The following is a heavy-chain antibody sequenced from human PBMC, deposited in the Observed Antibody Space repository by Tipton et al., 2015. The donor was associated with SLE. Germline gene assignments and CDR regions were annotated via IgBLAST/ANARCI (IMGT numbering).Heavy chain of an antibody. J-gene: IGHJ4*02. Sequence: LRLSCTVSGGSISSYYWSWIRQPPGKGLEWIGYIYYSGSTNYNPSLKSRVTISVDTSKNQFSLKLSSVTAADTDVYYCARAPQGIFDYWGQGPLLTVSS. CDR1: GGSISSYY. CDR3: ARAPQGIFDY. V-gene: IGHV4-59*01. CDR2: IYYSGST. D-gene: IGHD2-15*01.